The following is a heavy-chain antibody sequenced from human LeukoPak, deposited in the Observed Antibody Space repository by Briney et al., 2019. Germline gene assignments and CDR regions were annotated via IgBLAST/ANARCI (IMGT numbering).Heavy chain of an antibody. D-gene: IGHD3-10*01. Sequence: GGSLRLSCAASGFTFDDYAMHWVRQAPGKGLEWVSGISWNSGSIGYADSVKGRFTISRDNAKNSLYLQMNSLRAEDTAVYYCARGYGSGYWGQGTLVTVSS. CDR3: ARGYGSGY. CDR2: ISWNSGSI. V-gene: IGHV3-9*01. CDR1: GFTFDDYA. J-gene: IGHJ4*02.